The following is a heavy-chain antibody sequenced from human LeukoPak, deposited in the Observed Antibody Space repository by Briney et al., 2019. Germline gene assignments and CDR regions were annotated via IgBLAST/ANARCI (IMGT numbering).Heavy chain of an antibody. D-gene: IGHD5-12*01. Sequence: KPSETLSLTCTVSGFSISSGYYCGWIRQPPGKGLEWIGSIFHSGSTSYNPSLQSRVTMSVDTSKNLFSLKLSSVTAADTAVYYCARGRFSVATVDYWGQGTLVTVSS. CDR3: ARGRFSVATVDY. CDR2: IFHSGST. J-gene: IGHJ4*02. V-gene: IGHV4-38-2*02. CDR1: GFSISSGYY.